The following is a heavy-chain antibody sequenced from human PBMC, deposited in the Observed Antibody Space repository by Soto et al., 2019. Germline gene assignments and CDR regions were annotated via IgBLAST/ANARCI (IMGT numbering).Heavy chain of an antibody. CDR2: IYHSGST. V-gene: IGHV4-30-2*01. Sequence: SETLSLTCAVSGGSISSGDYSWSWIRQPPGKGLEWIGYIYHSGSTYYNPSLKSRVTISVDTSKNQFSLKLSSVTAADTAVYYCARSHIVPRLFMYPYDYWGQGTLVTVS. CDR3: ARSHIVPRLFMYPYDY. D-gene: IGHD5-12*01. J-gene: IGHJ4*02. CDR1: GGSISSGDYS.